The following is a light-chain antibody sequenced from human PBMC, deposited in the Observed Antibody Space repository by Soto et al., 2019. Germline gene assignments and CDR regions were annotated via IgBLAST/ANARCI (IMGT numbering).Light chain of an antibody. V-gene: IGLV4-69*01. CDR1: SGHSSYA. CDR3: QTWGTGTVV. Sequence: QLVLTQSPSASASLGASVKLTCTLNSGHSSYAIAWHQQQPEKGPRYLMKLNSDGTHTKGDGIPDRFSGSSSGAERYLTISSLQSEDEADYYCQTWGTGTVVFGGGTQLTDL. CDR2: LNSDGTH. J-gene: IGLJ2*01.